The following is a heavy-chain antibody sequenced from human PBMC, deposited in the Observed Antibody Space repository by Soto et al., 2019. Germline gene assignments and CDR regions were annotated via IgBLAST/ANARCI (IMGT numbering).Heavy chain of an antibody. CDR2: GWNDGNTK. J-gene: IGHJ4*02. Sequence: QVYLVESGGGVVQPGGSLRLSCAASGFTFSSYGMHWVRQAAGKGPEWVAVGWNDGNTKYYADSVKGRFTISRDNSKNTVYLQMNILRAEDTAVYYCARDKGFYDHVWGSYRSAFDYWGRGALVAVSS. D-gene: IGHD3-16*02. V-gene: IGHV3-33*01. CDR3: ARDKGFYDHVWGSYRSAFDY. CDR1: GFTFSSYG.